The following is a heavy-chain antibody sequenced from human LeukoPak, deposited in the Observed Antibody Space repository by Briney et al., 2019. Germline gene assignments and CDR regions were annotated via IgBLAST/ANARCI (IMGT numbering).Heavy chain of an antibody. V-gene: IGHV4-39*07. J-gene: IGHJ6*02. Sequence: SETLSLTCIVSGGSISSSSYNWGWIRQPPGKGLEWIGSIYYSGTTYYNPSLKSRLTISVDTSKNQFSLKLSSVTAADTAVYYCARDTVVAYRRSYGMDVWGQGTTVTVSS. CDR2: IYYSGTT. CDR1: GGSISSSSYN. D-gene: IGHD2-15*01. CDR3: ARDTVVAYRRSYGMDV.